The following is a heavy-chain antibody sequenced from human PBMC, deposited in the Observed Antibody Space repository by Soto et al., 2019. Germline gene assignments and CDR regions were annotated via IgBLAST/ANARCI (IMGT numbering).Heavy chain of an antibody. CDR1: GYTFSSYG. D-gene: IGHD3-22*01. J-gene: IGHJ6*02. CDR3: ARVGYYDSSGSRNYFYYGMNV. CDR2: VSPYDGYT. V-gene: IGHV1-18*01. Sequence: GASVKVSCKPSGYTFSSYGINWVRQAPGQGLEWLGWVSPYDGYTNYAQILQGRVSMTTDTSTKTAYMEVRSLRSDDTAVYYCARVGYYDSSGSRNYFYYGMNVWGQGTTVTVS.